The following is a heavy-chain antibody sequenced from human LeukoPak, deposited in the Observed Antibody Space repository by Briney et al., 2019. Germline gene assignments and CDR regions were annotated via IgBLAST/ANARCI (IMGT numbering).Heavy chain of an antibody. D-gene: IGHD1-14*01. CDR1: GFXFSNYW. V-gene: IGHV3-74*01. J-gene: IGHJ4*02. CDR2: IERDGSST. CDR3: ARAIYNISPDC. Sequence: GGSLRLSCAASGFXFSNYWMLWVRQAPGKGLVWVPRIERDGSSTRYADLVKGRFLMSRDNAKNTLDLQMNSLRAEDTAVYYCARAIYNISPDCWGQGVLVTVSS.